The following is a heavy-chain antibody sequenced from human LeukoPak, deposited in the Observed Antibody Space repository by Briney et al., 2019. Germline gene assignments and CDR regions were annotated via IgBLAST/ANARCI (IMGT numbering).Heavy chain of an antibody. V-gene: IGHV3-33*06. D-gene: IGHD4-17*01. CDR1: GFTFSSYG. J-gene: IGHJ5*02. CDR2: IWYDGSNK. Sequence: PGRSLRLSCAASGFTFSSYGMHWVRQAPGKGLEWVAFIWYDGSNKYYADSVKGRFTISRDNSENILYLQMNNLRDEDTAVYYCAKDGNGEGWLDPWGQGTLVIVSS. CDR3: AKDGNGEGWLDP.